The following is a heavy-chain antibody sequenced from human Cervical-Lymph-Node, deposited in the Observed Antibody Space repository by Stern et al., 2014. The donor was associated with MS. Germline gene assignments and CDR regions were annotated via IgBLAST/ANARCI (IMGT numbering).Heavy chain of an antibody. CDR2: IDWDDDK. CDR1: GFSLTTSGMC. CDR3: ARFYSSSSFADAFDI. V-gene: IGHV2-70*01. D-gene: IGHD6-6*01. Sequence: QVTLRESGPALVKPTQTLTLTCTFSGFSLTTSGMCVSWIRQPPGKALEWLAFIDWDDDKSYNTSLKTRLTISKDTSKNQVVLTMTNMDPVDTATYYCARFYSSSSFADAFDIWGQGTMVTVYS. J-gene: IGHJ3*02.